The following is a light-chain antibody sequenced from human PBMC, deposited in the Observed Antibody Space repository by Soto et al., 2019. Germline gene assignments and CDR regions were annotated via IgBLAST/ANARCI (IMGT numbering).Light chain of an antibody. V-gene: IGLV2-8*01. Sequence: QSALTQPPSASGSPGQSVTISCTGTSCDFGGYNYFSWYQQHPGKAPKLMIYEVSKRPSGVPDRFSGSKSGNTASLTVSGLQAEDEADYYCSSYGGSNNYVFGTGTKLTVL. CDR1: SCDFGGYNY. CDR3: SSYGGSNNYV. J-gene: IGLJ1*01. CDR2: EVS.